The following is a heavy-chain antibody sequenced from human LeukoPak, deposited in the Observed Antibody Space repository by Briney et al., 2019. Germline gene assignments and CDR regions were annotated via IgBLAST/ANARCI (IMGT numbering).Heavy chain of an antibody. J-gene: IGHJ5*02. D-gene: IGHD6-19*01. V-gene: IGHV3-7*01. CDR2: IKQDGSEK. Sequence: GGSLRLSCAASGFTFSSYWMSWVRQAPGKGLEWVANIKQDGSEKYYVDSVKGRFTISRDNAKNSLYLQMNSLRAEDTAVYYCARKYSSGWYSVFDPWGQGTLVTVSS. CDR3: ARKYSSGWYSVFDP. CDR1: GFTFSSYW.